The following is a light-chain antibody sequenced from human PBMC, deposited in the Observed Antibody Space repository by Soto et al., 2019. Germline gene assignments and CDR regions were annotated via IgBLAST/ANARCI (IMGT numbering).Light chain of an antibody. CDR3: TSYTSSTTRVV. V-gene: IGLV2-14*03. J-gene: IGLJ2*01. CDR1: SSDVGGYNY. Sequence: QSVLTQPASVSGSPGQSITVSCTGTSSDVGGYNYVSWYQHHPGKAPKLMIYDVTNRPSGVSNRFSGSKFGNTASLTISGLQAEDEADYYCTSYTSSTTRVVFRGGTKLTVL. CDR2: DVT.